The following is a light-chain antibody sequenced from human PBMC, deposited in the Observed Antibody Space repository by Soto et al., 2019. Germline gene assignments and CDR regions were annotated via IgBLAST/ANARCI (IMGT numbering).Light chain of an antibody. CDR3: QQFSSYPLT. J-gene: IGKJ4*01. CDR1: QSISSNY. Sequence: EIVLTQSPGTLPLSPGERATLSCRGSQSISSNYLAWYQQKPGQAPRLLIFGASNRATGIPDRFSGGGSGTDFTLTISRLEPEDFAVYYCQQFSSYPLTFGGGTKVDIK. V-gene: IGKV3-20*01. CDR2: GAS.